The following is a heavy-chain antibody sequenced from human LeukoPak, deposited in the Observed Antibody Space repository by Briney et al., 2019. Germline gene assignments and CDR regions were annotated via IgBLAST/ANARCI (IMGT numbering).Heavy chain of an antibody. V-gene: IGHV3-74*01. CDR3: ARDRAVATENWFDP. D-gene: IGHD6-19*01. Sequence: GGSLRLSCAASGFTFSRYWMHWVRQAPGKGLVWVSRIDSDGTNRDYADSVKGRFTISRDNAKNSLYLQMNSLRAEDTAVYYCARDRAVATENWFDPWGQGTLVTVSS. CDR1: GFTFSRYW. CDR2: IDSDGTNR. J-gene: IGHJ5*02.